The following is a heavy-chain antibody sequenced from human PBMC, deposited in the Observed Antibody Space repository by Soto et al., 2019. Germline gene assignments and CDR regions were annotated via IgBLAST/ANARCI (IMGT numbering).Heavy chain of an antibody. D-gene: IGHD2-15*01. CDR3: ARVTEGYCSGGSCPTTYFDL. V-gene: IGHV4-30-4*01. CDR1: GGSISSGDYY. Sequence: QVQLQESGPGLVKPSQTLSLTCTVSGGSISSGDYYWSWIRQPPGKGLEWIGYIYYSGSTYYNPSRMRLVTQSVDTSKNQFSLNLGSVTAADTDVYYCARVTEGYCSGGSCPTTYFDLWGRGTLVTVSS. J-gene: IGHJ2*01. CDR2: IYYSGST.